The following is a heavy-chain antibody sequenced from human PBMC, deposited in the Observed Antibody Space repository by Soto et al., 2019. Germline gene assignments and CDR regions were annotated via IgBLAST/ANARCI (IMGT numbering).Heavy chain of an antibody. V-gene: IGHV4-39*01. CDR3: TRLGGQLVLDY. J-gene: IGHJ4*02. CDR1: GGSISSTSYY. CDR2: IYYSGNT. Sequence: QLQLQESGPGLVKPSETLSLTCTVSGGSISSTSYYWGWIRQPPGKGLEWIGNIYYSGNTFHNPSLKSRVTISIDTSTNQCSLKLSSVTAADTAVYYCTRLGGQLVLDYWGQGTLVTVSS. D-gene: IGHD6-6*01.